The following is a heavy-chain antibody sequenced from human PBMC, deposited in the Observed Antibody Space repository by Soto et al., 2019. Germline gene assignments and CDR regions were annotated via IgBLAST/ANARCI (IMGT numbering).Heavy chain of an antibody. Sequence: SGAEVKKSGASVKVSCKASGFTLNEFGVSWVRQAPGQGLEWMGWISGYDGNTNFAQKYEGRVTMTIDSSTSTAYMELRNLRSDDTAMYYCAREEWFGQTPFDSWGQGTLVTVSS. V-gene: IGHV1-18*01. CDR2: ISGYDGNT. CDR3: AREEWFGQTPFDS. J-gene: IGHJ4*02. CDR1: GFTLNEFG. D-gene: IGHD3-10*01.